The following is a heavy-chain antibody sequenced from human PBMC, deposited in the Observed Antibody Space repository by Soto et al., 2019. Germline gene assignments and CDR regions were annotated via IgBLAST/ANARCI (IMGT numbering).Heavy chain of an antibody. CDR2: MNPNSGNT. J-gene: IGHJ4*02. CDR1: GYTFTSYD. D-gene: IGHD3-22*01. Sequence: ASVKVSCKASGYTFTSYDINWVRQATGQGLEWMGWMNPNSGNTGYAQKFQGRVTMTRNTSISTAYMELSSLRSEDTAVYYCARGYDSSCDYAYWGQGTLVTVSS. V-gene: IGHV1-8*01. CDR3: ARGYDSSCDYAY.